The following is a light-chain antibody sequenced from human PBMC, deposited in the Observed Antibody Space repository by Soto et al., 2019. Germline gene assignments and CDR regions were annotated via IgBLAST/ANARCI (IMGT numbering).Light chain of an antibody. CDR1: QSVSSSY. V-gene: IGKV3-20*01. J-gene: IGKJ1*01. Sequence: EIVLTQSPGTLSLSPGERATLSCRASQSVSSSYLAWYQQKPGQAPGLLIYGASSRATGIPDRFSGSGSGTDFTLNISRLEPEDFAVYYCQHYGSSTWTFGHGTKVDIK. CDR2: GAS. CDR3: QHYGSSTWT.